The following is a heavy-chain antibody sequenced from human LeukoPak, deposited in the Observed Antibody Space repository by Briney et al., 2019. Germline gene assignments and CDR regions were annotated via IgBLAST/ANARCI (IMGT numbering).Heavy chain of an antibody. D-gene: IGHD5-24*01. Sequence: GASVKVSCKASGGTFSSYAISWVRQAPGQGLEWMGRIIPIFGIANYAQKFQGGVTITADKSTSTVYMELSSLRSEDTAVYYCAREGEDVEMANWGQGTLVTVSS. V-gene: IGHV1-69*04. J-gene: IGHJ4*02. CDR3: AREGEDVEMAN. CDR1: GGTFSSYA. CDR2: IIPIFGIA.